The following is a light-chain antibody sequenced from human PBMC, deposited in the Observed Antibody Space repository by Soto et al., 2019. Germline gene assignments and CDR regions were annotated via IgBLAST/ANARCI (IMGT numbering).Light chain of an antibody. J-gene: IGKJ3*01. CDR1: QSISSW. CDR3: QQYYSYSFT. V-gene: IGKV1-5*01. Sequence: DIQMTQSPSTLSASVGDRVTITCRASQSISSWLAWYQQKPGKAPKLLLYDASSLQSVVPSRFSGSGSGTQFTLTISSLQDDDFATYYCQQYYSYSFTFGHGTKVDIK. CDR2: DAS.